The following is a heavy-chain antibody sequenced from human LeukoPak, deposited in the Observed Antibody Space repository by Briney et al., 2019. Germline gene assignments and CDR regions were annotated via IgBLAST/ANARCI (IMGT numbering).Heavy chain of an antibody. CDR2: LSGSGGST. CDR3: ARLISQWELLYAFDI. Sequence: GGSLRLSCAASGFTFSSYAMSWVRQAPGKGLEWVSALSGSGGSTYYADSVKGRFTISRDNSNSTLYLQMNSLRAEDTAVYYCARLISQWELLYAFDIWGQGTMVTVSS. CDR1: GFTFSSYA. D-gene: IGHD1-26*01. V-gene: IGHV3-23*01. J-gene: IGHJ3*02.